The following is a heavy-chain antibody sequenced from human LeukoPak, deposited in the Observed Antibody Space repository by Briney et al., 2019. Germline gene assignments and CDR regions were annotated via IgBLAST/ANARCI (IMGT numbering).Heavy chain of an antibody. CDR3: ASQYSSSSNFDY. CDR1: DGSISGYY. Sequence: SETLSLTCTVSDGSISGYYWSWIRQPPGKGLEWVGEINHSGSTNYNPSLKSRVTISVDTSKNQFSLKLSSVTAADTAVYYCASQYSSSSNFDYWGQGTLVTVSS. CDR2: INHSGST. V-gene: IGHV4-34*01. D-gene: IGHD6-13*01. J-gene: IGHJ4*02.